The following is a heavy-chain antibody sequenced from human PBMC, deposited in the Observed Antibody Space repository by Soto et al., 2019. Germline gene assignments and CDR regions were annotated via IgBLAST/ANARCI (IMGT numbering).Heavy chain of an antibody. CDR3: ARVGGYCSSTSCYAWEMPVDY. CDR1: GFTFSSYW. CDR2: INSDGSST. J-gene: IGHJ4*02. D-gene: IGHD2-2*01. V-gene: IGHV3-74*01. Sequence: GGSLRLSCAASGFTFSSYWMHWVRQAPGKGLVWVSRINSDGSSTSYADSVKGRFTISRDNAKNTLYLQMNSLRAEDTAVYYCARVGGYCSSTSCYAWEMPVDYWGQGTLVTVSS.